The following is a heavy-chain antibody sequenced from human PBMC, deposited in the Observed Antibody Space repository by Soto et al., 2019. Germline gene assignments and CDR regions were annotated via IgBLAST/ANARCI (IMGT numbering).Heavy chain of an antibody. J-gene: IGHJ3*02. CDR3: ARDKSISYALDI. Sequence: GGSLRLSCAASGFTFSSYSMNWVRQAPGKGLEWVSSISSSSSYIYYADSVKGRFTISRDNAKNSLYLQMNSLRAEDTAVYYCARDKSISYALDIWGQGTMVTVSS. CDR2: ISSSSSYI. V-gene: IGHV3-21*01. CDR1: GFTFSSYS.